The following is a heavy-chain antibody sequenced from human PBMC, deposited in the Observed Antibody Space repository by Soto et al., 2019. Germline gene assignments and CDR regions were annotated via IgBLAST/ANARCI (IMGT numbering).Heavy chain of an antibody. CDR2: ISAYNGNT. D-gene: IGHD3-22*01. Sequence: QVQLVQSGAEVKKPGASVKVSCKASGYTFTSYGISWVRQAPGQGLEWMGWISAYNGNTNYAQKLQGRVTMTTDTXTXTXCMELRSLRSDDTAVYYCARDQVVVTLYHYYYGMDVWGQGTTVTVSS. CDR1: GYTFTSYG. J-gene: IGHJ6*02. V-gene: IGHV1-18*01. CDR3: ARDQVVVTLYHYYYGMDV.